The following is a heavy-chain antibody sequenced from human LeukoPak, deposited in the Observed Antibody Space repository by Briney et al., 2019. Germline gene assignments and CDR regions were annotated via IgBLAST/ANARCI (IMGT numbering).Heavy chain of an antibody. CDR1: GFTFRSYD. CDR3: ARNNGMDV. V-gene: IGHV3-7*03. J-gene: IGHJ6*02. CDR2: VNRDGSET. Sequence: GGSLRLSCAASGFTFRSYDMSWVRQAPGRGPEWVANVNRDGSETYYLDSVKGRFTISKDNAKNSLYLQMNSLRAEDTALYHCARNNGMDVWGQGTTVIVSS.